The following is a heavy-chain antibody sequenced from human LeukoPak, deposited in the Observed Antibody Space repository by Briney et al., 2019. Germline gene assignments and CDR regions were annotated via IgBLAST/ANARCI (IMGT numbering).Heavy chain of an antibody. CDR2: INPNSGDT. CDR1: GYIFTGYY. J-gene: IGHJ5*02. V-gene: IGHV1-2*02. Sequence: ASVKVSCKASGYIFTGYYMHWVRQAPGQGLEWMGWINPNSGDTNYAQKFQGRVTMTRDTSISTAYMELSRLRSDDTAVYYCARLMVRGVIISFRWFDPWGQGTLVTVSS. CDR3: ARLMVRGVIISFRWFDP. D-gene: IGHD3-10*01.